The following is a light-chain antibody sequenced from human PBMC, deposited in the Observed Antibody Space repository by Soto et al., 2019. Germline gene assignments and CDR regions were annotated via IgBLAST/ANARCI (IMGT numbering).Light chain of an antibody. CDR2: GAT. V-gene: IGKV3-20*01. CDR1: QSVIIL. Sequence: EIVLTQSPGTLSLSPGERATLSCRASQSVIILLAWYQQKPGQAPRLLIHGATTRATGIPDRFSGSGSGTDFTLTINRLEPEDFAVYYCQQYGSSPPTFGQGTKVDIK. J-gene: IGKJ1*01. CDR3: QQYGSSPPT.